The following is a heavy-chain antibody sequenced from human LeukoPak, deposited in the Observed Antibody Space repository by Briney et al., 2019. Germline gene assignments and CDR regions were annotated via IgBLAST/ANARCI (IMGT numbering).Heavy chain of an antibody. CDR3: ARQSVGIGLGLHY. V-gene: IGHV5-51*01. CDR2: INPVDSET. D-gene: IGHD2-21*01. J-gene: IGHJ4*02. CDR1: GYTFTSYW. Sequence: NRGESLKISCKASGYTFTSYWIGWVRQMPGKGLEWMGIINPVDSETKYSPSFQGQVTISADNSISTAYLQWSSLKASDTAMYYCARQSVGIGLGLHYWGQGALVTVSS.